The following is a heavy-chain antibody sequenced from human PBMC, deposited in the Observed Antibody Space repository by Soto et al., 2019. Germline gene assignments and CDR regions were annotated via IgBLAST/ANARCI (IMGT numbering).Heavy chain of an antibody. Sequence: QVLLVESGGGVVQPGRSLRLSCAASEFTFSTYPMHWVRQAPGKGLEWVAVISYDETNKYYADSVKGRFTISRDNSKNTLYLQMNSLRADDTAVYYCARGASDFWGGYPEIHYFDYWAQGTLVTVSS. V-gene: IGHV3-30-3*01. CDR1: EFTFSTYP. CDR3: ARGASDFWGGYPEIHYFDY. J-gene: IGHJ4*02. CDR2: ISYDETNK. D-gene: IGHD3-3*01.